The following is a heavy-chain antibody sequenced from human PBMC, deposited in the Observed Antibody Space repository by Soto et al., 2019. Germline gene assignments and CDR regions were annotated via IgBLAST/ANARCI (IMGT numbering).Heavy chain of an antibody. CDR2: ISPNGDST. D-gene: IGHD2-8*01. CDR3: AKVRLTDYLRYAPHL. CDR1: GFTFNKYS. Sequence: GALRLSCSAPGFTFNKYSMKWGRQAPGRGLEWVSIISPNGDSTYYADSVKGRFTISRDNSQNTVFLQMNSLRAEDTAIYFCAKVRLTDYLRYAPHLWGQGTLVTVSS. V-gene: IGHV3-23*01. J-gene: IGHJ3*01.